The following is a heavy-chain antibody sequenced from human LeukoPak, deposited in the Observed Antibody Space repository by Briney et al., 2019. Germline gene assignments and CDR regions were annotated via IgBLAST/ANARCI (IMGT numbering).Heavy chain of an antibody. CDR1: GGSVTSYF. CDR2: IYTSGST. CDR3: STVAGKRFDY. V-gene: IGHV4-4*07. D-gene: IGHD6-19*01. Sequence: SETLSLTCTVSGGSVTSYFWTWIRQPAGKGLEWIGRIYTSGSTNYTPSLKSRVTMSVDTSKNQFSLNLSSVTAADTAVYYCSTVAGKRFDYWGQGTLVTVSS. J-gene: IGHJ4*02.